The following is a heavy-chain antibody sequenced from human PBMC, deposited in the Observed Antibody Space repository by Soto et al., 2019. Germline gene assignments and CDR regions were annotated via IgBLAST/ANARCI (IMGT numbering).Heavy chain of an antibody. CDR1: GGSISSGGYY. CDR3: ARALQEWPAATPH. Sequence: PSETLSLTCTVSGGSISSGGYYWSWIRQHPGKGLEWIGYIYYSGSTYYNPSLKSRVTISVDTSKNQFSLKLSSVTAADTAVYYCARALQEWPAATPHWGQGTLVTVSS. V-gene: IGHV4-31*03. CDR2: IYYSGST. D-gene: IGHD2-2*02. J-gene: IGHJ4*02.